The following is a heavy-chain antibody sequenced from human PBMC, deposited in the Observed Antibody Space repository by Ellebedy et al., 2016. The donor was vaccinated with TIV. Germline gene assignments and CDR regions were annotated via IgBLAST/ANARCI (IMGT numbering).Heavy chain of an antibody. D-gene: IGHD3-16*01. CDR1: GFNFSNYA. CDR3: AREDGGIRGSDLDN. V-gene: IGHV3-23*01. Sequence: GESLKISCAASGFNFSNYAMPWVRQAPGKGLEWVSALNRNGGSTCYVDSVKGRFTISRDNSKNTLYLQMNSLRAEDTAVYYCAREDGGIRGSDLDNWGQGTMVTVSS. CDR2: LNRNGGST. J-gene: IGHJ3*02.